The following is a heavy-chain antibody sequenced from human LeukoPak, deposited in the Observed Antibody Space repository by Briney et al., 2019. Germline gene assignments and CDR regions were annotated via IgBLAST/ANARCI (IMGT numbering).Heavy chain of an antibody. J-gene: IGHJ4*02. CDR1: GFSLSASGVA. V-gene: IGHV2-5*02. CDR2: IYWDDDK. CDR3: AHSTTYDYGDCYFDY. D-gene: IGHD4-17*01. Sequence: CGPTEVNPTQTLTLTCTFSGFSLSASGVAVGWIRQPPGRTLEWLALIYWDDDKHYSPSLKSRLTSTKDTSKNQVVLTMTNMHPVDTATYYCAHSTTYDYGDCYFDYWGQGSVLTVSA.